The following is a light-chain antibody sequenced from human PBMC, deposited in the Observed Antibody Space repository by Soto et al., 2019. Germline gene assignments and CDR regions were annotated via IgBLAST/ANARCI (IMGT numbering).Light chain of an antibody. CDR2: DAS. V-gene: IGKV3-11*01. J-gene: IGKJ3*01. CDR3: LHRCDWPPT. CDR1: QSISSY. Sequence: EIMLTQSPATLSLSPGGIAILSFRASQSISSYLAWYQQGPGQTPRLLISDASNSSTGIPGRFGGCGCGTDFTHAISSLEPDDVPDYYCLHRCDWPPTFGPGTKVYSK.